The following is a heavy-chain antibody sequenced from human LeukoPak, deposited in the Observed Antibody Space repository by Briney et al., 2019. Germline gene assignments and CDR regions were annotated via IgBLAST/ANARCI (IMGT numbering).Heavy chain of an antibody. CDR3: AREAFLVVAATPA. CDR1: GGSISSYY. Sequence: PSETLSLTCTVSGGSISSYYWSWIRQPPGKGLEWIGYIYYSGSTYYNPSLKSRVTISVDTSKNQFSLKLSSVTAADTAVYYCAREAFLVVAATPAWGQGTLVTVSS. CDR2: IYYSGST. D-gene: IGHD2-15*01. J-gene: IGHJ5*02. V-gene: IGHV4-59*12.